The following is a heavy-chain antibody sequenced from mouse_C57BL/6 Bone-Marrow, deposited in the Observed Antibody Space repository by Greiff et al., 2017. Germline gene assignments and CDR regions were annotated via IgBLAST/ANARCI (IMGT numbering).Heavy chain of an antibody. CDR2: INPNNGGT. Sequence: EVQLQQSGPELVKPGASVKMSCKASGYTFTDYNMHWVKQSHGKSLEWIGYINPNNGGTSYNQKFKGKATVTVNKSSSTAYMELRSLTSEDSAVYDCASGGLLLEGVWGTGTTVTVSS. J-gene: IGHJ1*03. D-gene: IGHD1-1*01. CDR1: GYTFTDYN. V-gene: IGHV1-22*01. CDR3: ASGGLLLEGV.